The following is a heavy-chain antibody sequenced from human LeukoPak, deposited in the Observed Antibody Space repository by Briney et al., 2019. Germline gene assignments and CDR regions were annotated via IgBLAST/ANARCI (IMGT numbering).Heavy chain of an antibody. J-gene: IGHJ6*02. V-gene: IGHV4-59*01. Sequence: SETLSLTCNVSGGSISNNYWSWIRQPPGKGLEWIGYFHDSESTNYNPSLKSRVTISLDTPKSQFSLKLSSVTAADTAVYYCARAPLYSGGSGWSIYYFYAMDVWGQGTTVTVSS. CDR2: FHDSEST. CDR3: ARAPLYSGGSGWSIYYFYAMDV. D-gene: IGHD6-19*01. CDR1: GGSISNNY.